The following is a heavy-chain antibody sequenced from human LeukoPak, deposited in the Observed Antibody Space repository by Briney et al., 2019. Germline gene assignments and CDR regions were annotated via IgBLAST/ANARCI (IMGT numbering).Heavy chain of an antibody. Sequence: GASVKVSCKASGYTFTSYYMHWVRQAPGQGLEWMGIINPSGGSTSYAQKFQGRVTMTRDMSTSTVYMELSSLRSEDTAVYYCARTSWGLASGWSKAWFDPWGQGTLVTVSS. CDR1: GYTFTSYY. CDR3: ARTSWGLASGWSKAWFDP. D-gene: IGHD6-19*01. V-gene: IGHV1-46*01. CDR2: INPSGGST. J-gene: IGHJ5*02.